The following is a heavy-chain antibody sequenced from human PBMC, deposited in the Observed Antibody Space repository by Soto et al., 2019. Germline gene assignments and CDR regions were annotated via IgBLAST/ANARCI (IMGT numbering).Heavy chain of an antibody. J-gene: IGHJ2*01. CDR2: ISDSGST. V-gene: IGHV4-30-2*01. Sequence: QLQLQESGSGLVKPSQTLSLTCAVSGASISSGGYSWSWIRQPPGKGLEWIGYISDSGSTYYNPSLKSRVTISVDGSKTQFSLKLTSVTAADTAVYYCASGIAATGPYWFFDLWGRGTLVTVSS. CDR1: GASISSGGYS. D-gene: IGHD6-25*01. CDR3: ASGIAATGPYWFFDL.